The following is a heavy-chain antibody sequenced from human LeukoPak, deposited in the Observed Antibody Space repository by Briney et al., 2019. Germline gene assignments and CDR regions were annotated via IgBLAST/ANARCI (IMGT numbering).Heavy chain of an antibody. J-gene: IGHJ4*02. V-gene: IGHV5-51*01. CDR1: GYSFTSHW. CDR3: ARVGPYTVTTFGYFDY. CDR2: IYPGDSDT. Sequence: GESLKISCKGSGYSFTSHWIGWVRQMPGKGLEWMGIIYPGDSDTRYSPSFQGQVTISADKSISTAYLQWSSLKASDTAMYYCARVGPYTVTTFGYFDYWGQGTLVTVSS. D-gene: IGHD4-17*01.